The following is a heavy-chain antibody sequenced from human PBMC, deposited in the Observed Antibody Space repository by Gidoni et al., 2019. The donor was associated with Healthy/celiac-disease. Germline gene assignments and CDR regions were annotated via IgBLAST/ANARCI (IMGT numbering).Heavy chain of an antibody. V-gene: IGHV5-51*01. CDR3: ASFRYSGSYQFDY. Sequence: EVQLVQSGAEVKKPGESLKISCKGSGYSFTTYWIGWGRQMPGKGLEWMGIIYPGESDTRYSPSFQGQVTISADKSISTAYLQWSSLKASDTAMYYCASFRYSGSYQFDYWGQGTLVTVSS. J-gene: IGHJ4*02. CDR2: IYPGESDT. CDR1: GYSFTTYW. D-gene: IGHD1-26*01.